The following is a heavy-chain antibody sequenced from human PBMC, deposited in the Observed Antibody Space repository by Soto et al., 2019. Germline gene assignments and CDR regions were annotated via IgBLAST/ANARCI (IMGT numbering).Heavy chain of an antibody. J-gene: IGHJ4*02. Sequence: GGSLRLSCEASGFTFKIYDMNWVRQAPGKGLEWVSYISSTGSPTYYAESVKGRFTISRDNAKNSLFLQMNSLRGEDTAIYFCARATRRSTLVRGVTTALDYWGQGALVTVSS. V-gene: IGHV3-21*01. CDR1: GFTFKIYD. CDR3: ARATRRSTLVRGVTTALDY. CDR2: ISSTGSPT. D-gene: IGHD3-10*01.